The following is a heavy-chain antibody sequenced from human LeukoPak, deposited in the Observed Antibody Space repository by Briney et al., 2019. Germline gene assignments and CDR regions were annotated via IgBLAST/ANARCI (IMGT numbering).Heavy chain of an antibody. J-gene: IGHJ4*02. V-gene: IGHV3-21*01. CDR1: GFTFSSYS. CDR3: ARDRYGGNSVEDY. Sequence: PGGSLRLSCAASGFTFSSYSMNWVRQAPGKGLEWVSSITSSSSYIYYADSVKGRFTISRNNAKNSLYLQMNSLRAEDTAVYYCARDRYGGNSVEDYWGQGTLVTVSS. D-gene: IGHD4-23*01. CDR2: ITSSSSYI.